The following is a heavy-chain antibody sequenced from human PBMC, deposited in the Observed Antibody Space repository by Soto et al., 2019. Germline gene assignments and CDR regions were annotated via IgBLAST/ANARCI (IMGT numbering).Heavy chain of an antibody. CDR2: IYWDDDQ. J-gene: IGHJ4*02. D-gene: IGHD3-22*01. CDR1: GFSLSTRGVG. V-gene: IGHV2-5*02. Sequence: QITLKESGPSLVRPTQTLTLTCTFSGFSLSTRGVGVGWIRQTPGKALEWLALIYWDDDQRYSPSLKRRLTIPKNTSKNQVVLTMTNVDPVDTATYFCAHAEYYDSSGYSYWDQGILVTVSS. CDR3: AHAEYYDSSGYSY.